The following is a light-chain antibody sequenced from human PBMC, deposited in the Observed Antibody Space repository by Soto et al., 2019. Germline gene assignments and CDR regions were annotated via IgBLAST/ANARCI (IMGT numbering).Light chain of an antibody. V-gene: IGKV1-5*03. CDR1: QGISSW. Sequence: DIQMTQSPSSLSASVGDRVSITCRASQGISSWLAWYQQKPGKAPKLLIYKASNLQSGVPPRFSGSGFGTEFTLTISNLQPEDFAMYYCQQYNSHWSWTFGQGTKVDI. J-gene: IGKJ1*01. CDR2: KAS. CDR3: QQYNSHWSWT.